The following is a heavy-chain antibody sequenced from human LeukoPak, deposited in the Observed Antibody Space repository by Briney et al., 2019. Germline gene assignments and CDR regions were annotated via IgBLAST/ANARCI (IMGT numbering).Heavy chain of an antibody. CDR2: ITYDGSNT. J-gene: IGHJ4*02. CDR1: GFTFSSST. V-gene: IGHV3-30*04. Sequence: PGRSLRLSCATSGFTFSSSTMRWVRQAPGKGLEGVAFITYDGSNTYYRDSVEGRFTISRDDSKNTVYLQMNSLRAEDTAVYYCAGPSSTARSYFDYWGQGILVTVSS. CDR3: AGPSSTARSYFDY. D-gene: IGHD5-18*01.